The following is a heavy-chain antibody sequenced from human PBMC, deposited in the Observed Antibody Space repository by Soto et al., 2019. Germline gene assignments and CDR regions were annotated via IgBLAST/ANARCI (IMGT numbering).Heavy chain of an antibody. Sequence: PSETLSLTCTVSGGSISSGGYYWSWIRQHPGKGLEWIGSIYYTGTTHYSPSLKSRVTISVDTSKSQFSLSLSSVTAADTAVYYCARQIRSGVISYYFDYWGQGTLVTVSS. CDR2: IYYTGTT. CDR1: GGSISSGGYY. J-gene: IGHJ4*02. D-gene: IGHD3-16*02. CDR3: ARQIRSGVISYYFDY. V-gene: IGHV4-39*01.